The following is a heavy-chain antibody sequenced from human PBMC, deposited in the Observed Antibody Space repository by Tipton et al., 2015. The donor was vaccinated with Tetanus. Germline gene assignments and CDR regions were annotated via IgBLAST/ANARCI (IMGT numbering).Heavy chain of an antibody. CDR1: GYTFTHYD. CDR3: ARDYYGSGSYYFMDH. J-gene: IGHJ4*02. CDR2: INPGNGNV. Sequence: QVQLVQSGAEVKKPGASVKVSCKASGYTFTHYDMHWVRQAPGQRLEWMGWINPGNGNVKYSQKFQGRVTITRDASASTAYMELSSLRSEDTAVFYCARDYYGSGSYYFMDHWGQGTLVTVSS. V-gene: IGHV1-3*01. D-gene: IGHD3-10*01.